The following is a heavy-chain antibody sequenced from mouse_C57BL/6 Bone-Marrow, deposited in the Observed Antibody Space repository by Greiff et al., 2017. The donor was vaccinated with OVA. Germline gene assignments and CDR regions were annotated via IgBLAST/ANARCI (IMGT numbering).Heavy chain of an antibody. Sequence: VQLQQPGAELVMPGASVKLSCKASGYTFTSYWMHWVKQRPGQGLEWIGEIDPSDSNTNYNQKFKGKSTLTVDKSSSTAYMLLSSLTSEDSAVYYFARGVMVNRFFDYWGQGTTLTVSS. J-gene: IGHJ2*01. D-gene: IGHD2-2*01. V-gene: IGHV1-69*01. CDR2: IDPSDSNT. CDR1: GYTFTSYW. CDR3: ARGVMVNRFFDY.